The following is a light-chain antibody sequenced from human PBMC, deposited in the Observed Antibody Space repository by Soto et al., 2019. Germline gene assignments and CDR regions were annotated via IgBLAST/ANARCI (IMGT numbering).Light chain of an antibody. Sequence: QSVLTQPPSASGSPGQSVTISCTGTSSDVGAYNFVSWYQQHPGKAPKLMIYEVSNRPSGVPDRFSGSKSGNTASPTVSGLQAEDEADYYCSSFAGISTVFGTGTKVTVL. CDR1: SSDVGAYNF. J-gene: IGLJ1*01. CDR2: EVS. V-gene: IGLV2-8*01. CDR3: SSFAGISTV.